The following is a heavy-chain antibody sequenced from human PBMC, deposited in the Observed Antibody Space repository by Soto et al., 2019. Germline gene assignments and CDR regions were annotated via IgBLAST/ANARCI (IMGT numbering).Heavy chain of an antibody. Sequence: QITLKESGPTLVKPTQTLTLTCTFSGFSLTTRGVGVGWIRQPPGKALECLALIYWDDDKRYSPSLQSRLSITKDTSKNQVVLTMTNVDHVDTATYYCAHIPTYYQCGWFDPWGQGTLVSVSS. CDR2: IYWDDDK. CDR1: GFSLTTRGVG. J-gene: IGHJ5*02. D-gene: IGHD3-10*01. V-gene: IGHV2-5*02. CDR3: AHIPTYYQCGWFDP.